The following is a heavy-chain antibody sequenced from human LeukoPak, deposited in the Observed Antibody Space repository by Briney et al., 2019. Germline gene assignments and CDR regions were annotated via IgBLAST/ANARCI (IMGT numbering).Heavy chain of an antibody. J-gene: IGHJ4*02. CDR3: ARGDRAAAAFDS. CDR2: IYSGGRT. D-gene: IGHD6-13*01. V-gene: IGHV3-53*01. Sequence: GGSLRLSCAASGFSVSSNYMNWVRQAPGKGLDWVSVIYSGGRTYYTDSVKGRFTISRDNSKNTLYLQMNSLRAEDTAVYYCARGDRAAAAFDSWGQGTLVTVSS. CDR1: GFSVSSNY.